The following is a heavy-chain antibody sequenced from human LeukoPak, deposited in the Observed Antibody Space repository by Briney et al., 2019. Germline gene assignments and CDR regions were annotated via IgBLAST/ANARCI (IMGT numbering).Heavy chain of an antibody. J-gene: IGHJ3*02. Sequence: SQTLSLTCAISGDSLSSNSAGWNWIRQSPSRGLEWLGRTYFRSNWHNDYTVSVKSRITINPDTSKNPFSLQLNSVTPEDTAVYYCARGGVGYSYGPHDAFDIWGQGTMVTVSS. CDR2: TYFRSNWHN. V-gene: IGHV6-1*01. CDR1: GDSLSSNSAG. CDR3: ARGGVGYSYGPHDAFDI. D-gene: IGHD5-18*01.